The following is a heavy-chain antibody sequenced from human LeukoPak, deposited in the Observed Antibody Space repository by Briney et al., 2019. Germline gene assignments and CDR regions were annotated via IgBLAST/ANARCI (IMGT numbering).Heavy chain of an antibody. CDR2: ISSSSSYI. Sequence: PGGSLRLSCAASGFTFSSYSMNWVRQAPGKGLGWVSSISSSSSYIYYADSVKGRFTISRDNAKNSLYLQMNSLRAEDTAVYYCARWVNYYDSLYFDYWGQGTLVTVSS. CDR3: ARWVNYYDSLYFDY. CDR1: GFTFSSYS. D-gene: IGHD3-22*01. J-gene: IGHJ4*02. V-gene: IGHV3-21*01.